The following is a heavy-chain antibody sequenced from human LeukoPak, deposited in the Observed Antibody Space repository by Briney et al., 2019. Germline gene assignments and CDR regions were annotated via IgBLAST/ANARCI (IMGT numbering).Heavy chain of an antibody. CDR2: ISYDGSNK. J-gene: IGHJ4*02. CDR1: GFTFSSYA. D-gene: IGHD3-22*01. CDR3: ARSPYYYDSSGYYSTGYFDY. V-gene: IGHV3-30-3*01. Sequence: GRSLRLSFAASGFTFSSYAMHWVRQAPGKGLEWVAVISYDGSNKYYADSVKGRFTISRDNSKNTLYLQMNSLRAEDTAVYYCARSPYYYDSSGYYSTGYFDYWGQGTLVTVSS.